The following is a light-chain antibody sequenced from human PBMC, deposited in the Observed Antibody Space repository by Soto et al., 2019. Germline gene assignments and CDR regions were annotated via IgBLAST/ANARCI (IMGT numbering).Light chain of an antibody. CDR3: RQVKQFLT. J-gene: IGKJ4*02. CDR1: QRLVHSDGNTY. V-gene: IGKV2-24*01. CDR2: KVT. Sequence: DIVMTQTPLSSPVILGQPASISYRSSQRLVHSDGNTYLSCLQQRPGQPARILIYKVTKRFYGVKAGFSGSGAGTDDTPKSRRVEGGDVDDYDCRQVKQFLTFGGGTKVDIK.